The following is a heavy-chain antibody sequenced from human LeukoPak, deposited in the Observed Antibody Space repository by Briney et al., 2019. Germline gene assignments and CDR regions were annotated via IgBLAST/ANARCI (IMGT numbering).Heavy chain of an antibody. J-gene: IGHJ4*02. CDR3: ARTRTGTTGYFDY. CDR2: IYHSGST. V-gene: IGHV4-38-2*02. CDR1: GYSISSGYY. D-gene: IGHD1-1*01. Sequence: PSETLSLTCTVSGYSISSGYYWGWIRQPPGKGLEWIGSIYHSGSTNYNPSLKSRVTISVDKSKNQFSLKLSSVTAADTAVYYCARTRTGTTGYFDYWGQGTLVTVSS.